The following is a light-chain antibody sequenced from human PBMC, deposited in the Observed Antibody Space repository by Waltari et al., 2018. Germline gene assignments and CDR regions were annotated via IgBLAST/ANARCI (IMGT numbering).Light chain of an antibody. J-gene: IGLJ3*02. CDR2: SNN. V-gene: IGLV1-44*01. Sequence: QSVLTQPPSASGTPGQRVTISCSGSSSNIGSNTVAWYEQFPGMAPRLLIYSNNGRPSGVPDRFSGSKSGSSASLTISGLHLEDEADYYCATWDDSLNGRVFGGGTKLTVL. CDR3: ATWDDSLNGRV. CDR1: SSNIGSNT.